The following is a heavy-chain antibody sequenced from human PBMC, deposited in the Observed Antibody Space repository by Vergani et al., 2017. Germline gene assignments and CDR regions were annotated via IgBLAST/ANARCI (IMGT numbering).Heavy chain of an antibody. J-gene: IGHJ6*03. CDR2: IYYSGST. CDR1: GGSIDNTNYY. CDR3: AYCGGDCYSGFYFYYMDV. V-gene: IGHV4-39*01. Sequence: QVQLQESGPGLVKPSETLSLSCTVSGGSIDNTNYYWDWIRQPPGKGLEWIGSIYYSGSTYYNPSLKSRVTISVDTSKNQFSLKLSSVTAADTAVYYCAYCGGDCYSGFYFYYMDVWGEGTTVTVSS. D-gene: IGHD2-21*01.